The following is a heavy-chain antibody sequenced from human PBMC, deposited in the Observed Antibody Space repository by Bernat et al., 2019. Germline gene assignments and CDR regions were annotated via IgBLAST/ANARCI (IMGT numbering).Heavy chain of an antibody. V-gene: IGHV4-34*01. D-gene: IGHD3-10*01. CDR3: ARGIRITMVRGHPCWFDP. J-gene: IGHJ5*02. CDR1: GGSFSGYY. CDR2: INHSGST. Sequence: QVQLQQWGAGLLKPSETLSLTCAVYGGSFSGYYWSWIRQPPGKWLEWIGEINHSGSTNYNPSLKSRVTISVDTSKNQFSLKLSSVTAADTAGYYCARGIRITMVRGHPCWFDPWGQGTLVTVSS.